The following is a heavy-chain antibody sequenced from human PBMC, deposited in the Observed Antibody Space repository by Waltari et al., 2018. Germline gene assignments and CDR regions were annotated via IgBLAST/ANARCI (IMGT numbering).Heavy chain of an antibody. CDR1: GGSISGNY. D-gene: IGHD2-2*01. Sequence: QVQLQESGPGLVTPSETLSLTCIVSGGSISGNYWTWIRQPAGKGLEGIGRIYSSGSTNYNPSLKSRVAMSIDTSKNQFSLKLTSVTAADTAVYYCARPKWRTSWKMGEFDPWGQGTLVTVSS. CDR3: ARPKWRTSWKMGEFDP. J-gene: IGHJ5*02. V-gene: IGHV4-4*07. CDR2: IYSSGST.